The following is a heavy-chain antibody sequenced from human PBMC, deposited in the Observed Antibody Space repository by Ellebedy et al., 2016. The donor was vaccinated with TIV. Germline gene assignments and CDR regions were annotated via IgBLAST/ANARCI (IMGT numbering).Heavy chain of an antibody. CDR1: GFTFSSYW. CDR2: INSDGSST. D-gene: IGHD2-15*01. V-gene: IGHV3-74*01. CDR3: ARGRRSSGRYGMDV. J-gene: IGHJ6*02. Sequence: GGSLRLXXAASGFTFSSYWMHWVRQAPGKGLVWVSRINSDGSSTSYADSVKGRFTISRDNAKNTLYLQMNSLRAEDTAVYYCARGRRSSGRYGMDVWGQGTTVTVSS.